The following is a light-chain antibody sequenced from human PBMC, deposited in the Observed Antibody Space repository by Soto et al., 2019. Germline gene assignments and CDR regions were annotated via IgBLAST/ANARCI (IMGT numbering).Light chain of an antibody. CDR2: GSY. CDR3: QLYCDSLSIA. CDR1: QSVSGNY. V-gene: IGKV3-20*01. J-gene: IGKJ5*01. Sequence: ERVLTQSPGTLSLSPGXTVTLSCRASQSVSGNYLTWYQHKPGQAPRLLIHGSYFRATGVPDRFSGSGSGTDFSLTISRVEPEDFAVYYCQLYCDSLSIAFGQAPPREI.